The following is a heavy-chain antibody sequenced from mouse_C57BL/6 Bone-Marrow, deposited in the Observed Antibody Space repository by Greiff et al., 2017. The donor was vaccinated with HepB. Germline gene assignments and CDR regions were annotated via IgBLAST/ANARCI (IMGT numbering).Heavy chain of an antibody. CDR2: ISNGGGST. V-gene: IGHV5-12*01. Sequence: EVKLVESGGGLVQPGGSLKLSCAASGFTFSDYYMYWVRQTPEKRLEWVAYISNGGGSTYYPDTVKGRFTISRDNAKNTLYLQMSRLKSEDTAMYYCARHSGVTGYFDYWGQGTTLTVSS. J-gene: IGHJ2*01. D-gene: IGHD2-13*01. CDR3: ARHSGVTGYFDY. CDR1: GFTFSDYY.